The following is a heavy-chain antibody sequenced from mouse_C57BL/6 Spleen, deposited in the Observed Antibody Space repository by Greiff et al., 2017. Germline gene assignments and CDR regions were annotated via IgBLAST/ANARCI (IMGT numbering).Heavy chain of an antibody. CDR1: GYTFTSYW. CDR3: ARGGNYYGSSYFDV. CDR2: IHPNSGST. Sequence: QVQLQQPGAELVKPGASVKLSCKASGYTFTSYWMHWVKQRPGQGLEWIGMIHPNSGSTNYNEKFKSKATLTVDKASSTAYVQLSSLTSEDSAVYYCARGGNYYGSSYFDVWGTGTTVTVSS. D-gene: IGHD1-1*01. V-gene: IGHV1-64*01. J-gene: IGHJ1*03.